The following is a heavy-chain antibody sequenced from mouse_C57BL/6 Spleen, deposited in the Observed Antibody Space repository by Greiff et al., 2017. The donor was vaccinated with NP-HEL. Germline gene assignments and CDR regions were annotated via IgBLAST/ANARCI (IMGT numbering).Heavy chain of an antibody. J-gene: IGHJ1*03. V-gene: IGHV12-3*01. Sequence: QVQLKESGPGLVKPSQSLFLTCSITGFPITSGYYWIWIRQSPGKPLEWMGYITHSGETFYNPSLQSPISITRETSKNQFFLQLNSVTTEDTAMYYCAGDRSHTPQGYFDVWGTGTTVTVSS. CDR1: GFPITSGYY. CDR2: ITHSGET. D-gene: IGHD3-1*01. CDR3: AGDRSHTPQGYFDV.